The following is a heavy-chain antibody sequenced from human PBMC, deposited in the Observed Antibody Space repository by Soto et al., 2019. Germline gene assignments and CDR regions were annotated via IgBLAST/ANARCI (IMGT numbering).Heavy chain of an antibody. CDR2: ISGSGGST. V-gene: IGHV3-23*01. J-gene: IGHJ4*02. CDR1: GFTFSSYA. D-gene: IGHD6-6*01. Sequence: EVQLLESGGGLVQPGGSLRLSCAASGFTFSSYAMSWVRQAPGKGLEWVSAISGSGGSTYYADSVKGRFTISRDNSKNTLYRQMNSLRAEDTAVYYCAKLYSSSRNYFDYWGQGTLVTVAS. CDR3: AKLYSSSRNYFDY.